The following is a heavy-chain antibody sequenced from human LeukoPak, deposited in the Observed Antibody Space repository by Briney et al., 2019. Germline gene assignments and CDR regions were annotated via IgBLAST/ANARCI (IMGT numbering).Heavy chain of an antibody. CDR2: INHSGST. CDR1: GGSFSGYY. J-gene: IGHJ5*02. CDR3: ARGLGSYGT. D-gene: IGHD5-18*01. V-gene: IGHV4-34*01. Sequence: SETLSLTCAVYGGSFSGYYWSWIRQPPGKGLVWIGEINHSGSTNYNPSLKSRVTISVDTSKNQFSLKLSSVTAADTAVYYCARGLGSYGTWGQGTLVTVSS.